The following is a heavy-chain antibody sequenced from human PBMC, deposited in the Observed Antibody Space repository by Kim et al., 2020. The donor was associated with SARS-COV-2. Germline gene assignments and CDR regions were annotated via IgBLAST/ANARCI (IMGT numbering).Heavy chain of an antibody. CDR3: AKDMEAAAGTGSDY. J-gene: IGHJ4*02. D-gene: IGHD6-13*01. CDR2: ISWNSGSI. V-gene: IGHV3-9*01. CDR1: GFTFDDYA. Sequence: GGSLRLSCAASGFTFDDYAMHWVRQAPGKGLEWVSGISWNSGSIGYADSVKGRFTISRDNAKNSLYLQMNSLRAEDTALYYCAKDMEAAAGTGSDYWGQGTLVTVSS.